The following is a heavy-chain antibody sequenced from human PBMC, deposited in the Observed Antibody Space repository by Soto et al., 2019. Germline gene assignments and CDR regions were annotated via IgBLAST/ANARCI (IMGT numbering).Heavy chain of an antibody. V-gene: IGHV1-69*02. D-gene: IGHD4-17*01. CDR1: GGTFSSYT. CDR3: ANARMLTTVTNTDYYGMAV. CDR2: IIPILGIA. Sequence: SVKVSCKASGGTFSSYTISWVRQAPGQGLEWMGRIIPILGIANYAQKFQGRVTITADKSTSTAYMELSSLRSEDTAVYYCANARMLTTVTNTDYYGMAVWGQGTTVPVS. J-gene: IGHJ6*02.